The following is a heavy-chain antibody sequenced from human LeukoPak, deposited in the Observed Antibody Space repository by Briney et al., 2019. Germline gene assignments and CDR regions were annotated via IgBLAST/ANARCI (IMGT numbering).Heavy chain of an antibody. CDR3: ARDIVVVPAGFGEQTIFDAFDM. J-gene: IGHJ3*02. CDR2: ISYDGSNK. V-gene: IGHV3-30*04. D-gene: IGHD2-2*01. CDR1: GFTFSSYA. Sequence: GRSLRLSCAASGFTFSSYAMHWVRQAPGKGLEWVAVISYDGSNKYYADSVKGRFTISRDNSKNTLYLQMNSLRAEDTAVYYCARDIVVVPAGFGEQTIFDAFDMWGQGTMVTVSS.